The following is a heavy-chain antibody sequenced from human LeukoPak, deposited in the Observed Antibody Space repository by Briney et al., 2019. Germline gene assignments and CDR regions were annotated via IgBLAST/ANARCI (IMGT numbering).Heavy chain of an antibody. CDR1: GFTFSNAW. CDR3: STPYYSATSEGY. J-gene: IGHJ4*02. Sequence: GGSLRLSCAASGFTFSNAWMNWVRQAPGKGLEWVGRIKSKTDGGTTDYAAPVKGRFTISRADSKHTLYLQMTSPTTDATAVYYCSTPYYSATSEGYWGQGTLVTVSS. V-gene: IGHV3-15*07. CDR2: IKSKTDGGTT. D-gene: IGHD3-22*01.